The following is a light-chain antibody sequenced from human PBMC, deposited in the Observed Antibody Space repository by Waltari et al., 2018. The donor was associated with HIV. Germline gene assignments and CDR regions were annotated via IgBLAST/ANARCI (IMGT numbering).Light chain of an antibody. CDR3: CSYAGRSTHV. CDR2: EVT. J-gene: IGLJ1*01. Sequence: QSALTQPASVSGSPGQSITISCPGPSSDVGSYTVVSWYQQHPGKAPKLMIYEVTKRPSGVSNRFSGSKSGNTASLTISGLQAEDEADYYCCSYAGRSTHVFGTGTKVTVL. V-gene: IGLV2-23*02. CDR1: SSDVGSYTV.